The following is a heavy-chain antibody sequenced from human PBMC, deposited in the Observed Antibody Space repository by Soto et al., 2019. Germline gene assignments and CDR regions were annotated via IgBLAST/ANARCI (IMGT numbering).Heavy chain of an antibody. CDR2: INPSGGST. CDR3: AREVGNSFSGYSYAMDV. J-gene: IGHJ6*02. Sequence: ASVKVSCKASGYSFTSYYMHWVRRSPGQGLEWMGIINPSGGSTNYPQKFQGRFTMTRDTSTSTVHMDLSNLRSEDTAVYYCAREVGNSFSGYSYAMDVWGPGTTVTVSS. V-gene: IGHV1-46*01. D-gene: IGHD1-26*01. CDR1: GYSFTSYY.